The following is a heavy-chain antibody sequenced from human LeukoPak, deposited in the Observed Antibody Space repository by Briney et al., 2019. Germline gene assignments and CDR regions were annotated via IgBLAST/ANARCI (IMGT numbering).Heavy chain of an antibody. Sequence: GGSLRLSCAASGFTFSNYGMHWVRQAPGKGLEWVAVIWYDGSNKYYADSVKGRFAISRDNSKNTLYLQMNSLRAEDTAVYYCARDSNFGVVSLDYWGQGTLVTVSS. CDR2: IWYDGSNK. J-gene: IGHJ4*02. CDR3: ARDSNFGVVSLDY. CDR1: GFTFSNYG. D-gene: IGHD3-3*01. V-gene: IGHV3-33*01.